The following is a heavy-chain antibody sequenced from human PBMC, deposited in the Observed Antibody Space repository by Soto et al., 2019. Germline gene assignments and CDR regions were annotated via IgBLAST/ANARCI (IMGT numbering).Heavy chain of an antibody. J-gene: IGHJ4*02. CDR3: ARGRASGSYYLLDY. CDR1: GNTFTSYD. Sequence: GASVKVPCKASGNTFTSYDINWVRQATGHGLEWMGWINPNSGNIGYAQKFQGRVTMTRDTAIRTAYMEVSRLRSDDTAVYYCARGRASGSYYLLDYWGQGTLVTVSS. V-gene: IGHV1-8*01. D-gene: IGHD3-10*01. CDR2: INPNSGNI.